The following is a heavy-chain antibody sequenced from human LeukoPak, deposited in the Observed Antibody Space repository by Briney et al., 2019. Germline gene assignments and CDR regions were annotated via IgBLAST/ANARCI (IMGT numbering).Heavy chain of an antibody. CDR3: AKGGKWDVTPFDY. Sequence: GGSLRLSCAASGFTFSSFWMTWVRQAPGKGLEWVANIKQDGSEKYYVDSVKGRFTISRDNAKNSLYLQMNSLRAEDTAVYYCAKGGKWDVTPFDYWGQGTLVTVSS. CDR1: GFTFSSFW. J-gene: IGHJ4*02. CDR2: IKQDGSEK. V-gene: IGHV3-7*03. D-gene: IGHD1-26*01.